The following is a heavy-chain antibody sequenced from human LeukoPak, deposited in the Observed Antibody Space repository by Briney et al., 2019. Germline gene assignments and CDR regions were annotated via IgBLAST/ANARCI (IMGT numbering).Heavy chain of an antibody. CDR3: ARDSLGYYDSSGYYPSNYYYYMDV. J-gene: IGHJ6*03. D-gene: IGHD3-22*01. CDR2: ISAYNGNT. Sequence: GASMKVSCKASGYTFTSYGISWVRQAPGQGLEWMGWISAYNGNTNYAQKLQGRVTMTTDTSTSTAYMELRSLRSDDTAVYYCARDSLGYYDSSGYYPSNYYYYMDVWGKGTTVTVSS. V-gene: IGHV1-18*01. CDR1: GYTFTSYG.